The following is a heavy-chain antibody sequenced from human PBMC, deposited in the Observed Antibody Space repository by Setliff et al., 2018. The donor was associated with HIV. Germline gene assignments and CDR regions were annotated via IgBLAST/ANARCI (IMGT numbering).Heavy chain of an antibody. CDR3: ARDQGTYCSGGSCYFHYYFDS. Sequence: ASVKVSCKPSGYTFTTYYIHWVRQAPGQGLEWMGMMNPSGGSTSYAQKFQGRVSVTRDTSTSTVYLELSSLKSEDTALYYCARDQGTYCSGGSCYFHYYFDSWG. D-gene: IGHD2-15*01. CDR1: GYTFTTYY. J-gene: IGHJ4*01. CDR2: MNPSGGST. V-gene: IGHV1-46*01.